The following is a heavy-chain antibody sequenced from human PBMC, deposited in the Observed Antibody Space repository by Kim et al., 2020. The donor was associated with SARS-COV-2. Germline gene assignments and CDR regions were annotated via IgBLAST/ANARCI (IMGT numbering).Heavy chain of an antibody. Sequence: GGSLRLSCAASGFTFSSYAMSWVRQAPGKGLEWVSAISGSGGCTYYADSVKGRFTISRDNSKNTLYLQMNSLRAEDTAVYYCAKDIYSNYAQYFQHWGQGTLVTVSS. J-gene: IGHJ1*01. CDR1: GFTFSSYA. CDR3: AKDIYSNYAQYFQH. V-gene: IGHV3-23*01. CDR2: ISGSGGCT. D-gene: IGHD4-4*01.